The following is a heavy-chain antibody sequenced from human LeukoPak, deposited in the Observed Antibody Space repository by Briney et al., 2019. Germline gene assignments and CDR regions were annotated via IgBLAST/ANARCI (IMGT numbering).Heavy chain of an antibody. CDR1: GYTFTGYY. J-gene: IGHJ6*02. CDR3: ARSNGYNYYGMDV. CDR2: INPNSGGT. V-gene: IGHV1-2*04. Sequence: ASVKVSCKASGYTFTGYYMHWVRQAPGQGLEWMGWINPNSGGTNYAQKFQGWVTMTRDTSISTAYMELSRLRSDDTAVCYCARSNGYNYYGMDVWGQGTTVTVSS. D-gene: IGHD5-18*01.